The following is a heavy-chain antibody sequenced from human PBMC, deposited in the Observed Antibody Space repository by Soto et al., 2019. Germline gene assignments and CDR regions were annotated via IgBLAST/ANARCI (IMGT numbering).Heavy chain of an antibody. V-gene: IGHV3-23*01. Sequence: EVQLLESGGGLVQPGGSLRLSCAASGFTFSSYAMSWVRQAPGKGLEWVSTISGSGSSTYYADSVKGRFTISRDNSKNTLYLQMNSLRAEDTAIYYCSRRENSNYGGFFDYWGQGTVVTVSS. D-gene: IGHD4-4*01. CDR2: ISGSGSST. CDR1: GFTFSSYA. J-gene: IGHJ4*02. CDR3: SRRENSNYGGFFDY.